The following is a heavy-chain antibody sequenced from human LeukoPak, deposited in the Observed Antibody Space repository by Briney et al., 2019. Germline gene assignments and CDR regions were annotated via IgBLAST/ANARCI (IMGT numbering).Heavy chain of an antibody. CDR1: GYSISSGYY. V-gene: IGHV4-38-2*01. CDR2: IYHSGST. D-gene: IGHD4-17*01. CDR3: ANLLLYGDYFDY. J-gene: IGHJ4*02. Sequence: PSETLSLSCAVSGYSISSGYYWGWIRQPPGKGLEWIGSIYHSGSTYYNPSLKSRVTISVDTSKNQFSLKLSSVTAADTAVYYCANLLLYGDYFDYWGQGTLVTVSS.